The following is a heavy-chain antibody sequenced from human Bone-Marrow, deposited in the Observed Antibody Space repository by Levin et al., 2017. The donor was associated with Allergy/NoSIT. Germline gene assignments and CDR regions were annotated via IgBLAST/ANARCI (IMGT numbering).Heavy chain of an antibody. J-gene: IGHJ6*02. CDR1: GFMFSHYG. V-gene: IGHV3-30*18. CDR3: AKGYSSSWYPNYYFGMDV. CDR2: ISYDSTIK. D-gene: IGHD6-13*01. Sequence: PGGSLRLSCVASGFMFSHYGMHWVRHSPGKGLEWVAFISYDSTIKYYEDSMKGRFSISRDSSKNTLFLQMNSLRAEDTAVYYCAKGYSSSWYPNYYFGMDVWGQGTTVTVSS.